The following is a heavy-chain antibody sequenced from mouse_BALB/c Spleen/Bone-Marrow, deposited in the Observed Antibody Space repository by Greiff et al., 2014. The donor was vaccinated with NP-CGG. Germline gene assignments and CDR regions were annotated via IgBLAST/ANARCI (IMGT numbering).Heavy chain of an antibody. CDR2: IDPENGDT. CDR3: NENYGRYFDV. V-gene: IGHV14-4*02. J-gene: IGHJ1*01. CDR1: GFNIKDYY. D-gene: IGHD1-1*01. Sequence: EVMLVESGAELVRSGASVKLSCTASGFNIKDYYIHWVKQRPEQGLEWIGWIDPENGDTEYAPKFQGKATLTAGTSSNTAYLQLSSLTSEDTAVYHCNENYGRYFDVWGAGTTVTVSS.